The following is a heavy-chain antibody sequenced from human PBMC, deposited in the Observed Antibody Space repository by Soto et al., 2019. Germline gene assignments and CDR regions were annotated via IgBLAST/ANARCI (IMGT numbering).Heavy chain of an antibody. Sequence: EVQLVESGGGLVQPGGSLRLSCAASGFTFDYSAMHWVRQVPGKGLEWVSGIDWNSGNINYADSVKGRFTISRDNAMNSLYLQMNSLRAEDTAVYYCARDTMLGDYYYYGMDVWGQGTTVTVSS. D-gene: IGHD3-10*02. CDR2: IDWNSGNI. V-gene: IGHV3-9*01. CDR1: GFTFDYSA. J-gene: IGHJ6*02. CDR3: ARDTMLGDYYYYGMDV.